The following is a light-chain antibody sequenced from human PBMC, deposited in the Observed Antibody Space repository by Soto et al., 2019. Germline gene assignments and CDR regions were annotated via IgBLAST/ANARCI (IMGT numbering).Light chain of an antibody. CDR2: DAS. J-gene: IGKJ1*01. CDR3: QQRSNWPPEWT. Sequence: EIVLTQSPATLSLSPGERATLSCRASQSVSRYLAWYQQKPGQAPRLLIYDASNRATGIPARFSGSGSGTDFTLTISSLEPEDFAVYYGQQRSNWPPEWTFGQGTKVEIK. V-gene: IGKV3-11*01. CDR1: QSVSRY.